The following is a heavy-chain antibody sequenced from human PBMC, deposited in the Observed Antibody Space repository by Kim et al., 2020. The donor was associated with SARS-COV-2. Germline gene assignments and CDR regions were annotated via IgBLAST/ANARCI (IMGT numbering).Heavy chain of an antibody. CDR3: ASSNPLKSYGSGSYYLPADY. CDR1: GYTFTSYG. J-gene: IGHJ4*02. CDR2: ISAYNGNT. D-gene: IGHD3-10*01. Sequence: ASVKVSCKASGYTFTSYGISWVRQAPGQGLEWMGWISAYNGNTNYAQKLQGRVTMTTDTSTSTAYMELRSLRSDDTAVYYCASSNPLKSYGSGSYYLPADYWGQGTLVTVSS. V-gene: IGHV1-18*01.